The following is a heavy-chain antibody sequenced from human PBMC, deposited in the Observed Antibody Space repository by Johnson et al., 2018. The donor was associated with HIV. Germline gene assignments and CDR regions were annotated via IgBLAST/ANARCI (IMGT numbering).Heavy chain of an antibody. J-gene: IGHJ3*02. CDR3: ARDPIAVRNYYGSGSAFDI. CDR2: ITWNGGST. Sequence: VQLVESGGGVVRPGGSLRLSCAASGFTFDDYGMSWVREAPGKGLEWVSGITWNGGSTGYADSVKCRFTISRDNSKNTLFLQMNSLRREDTAVYHCARDPIAVRNYYGSGSAFDIWGQGTMVTVSS. D-gene: IGHD3-10*01. V-gene: IGHV3-20*01. CDR1: GFTFDDYG.